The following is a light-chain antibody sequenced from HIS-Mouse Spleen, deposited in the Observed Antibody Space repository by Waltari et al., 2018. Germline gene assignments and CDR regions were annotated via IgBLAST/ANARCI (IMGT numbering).Light chain of an antibody. Sequence: DIQMIQSPSTLSASVRDRVTITCRASHSISSWLAWYQQKPGKAPKHLIYKAYSLESGVPSRFSSSGSGTEFTLTISSLQPDDFATYYCQQYNSWWTFGQGTKVEIK. V-gene: IGKV1-5*03. CDR1: HSISSW. CDR2: KAY. J-gene: IGKJ1*01. CDR3: QQYNSWWT.